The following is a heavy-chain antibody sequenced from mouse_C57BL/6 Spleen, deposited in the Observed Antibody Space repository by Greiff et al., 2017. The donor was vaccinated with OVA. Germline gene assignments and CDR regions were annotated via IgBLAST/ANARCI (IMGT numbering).Heavy chain of an antibody. CDR1: GYTFTSYW. J-gene: IGHJ4*01. CDR2: INPSNGGT. Sequence: VQLQQPGTELVKPGASVKLSCKASGYTFTSYWMHWVKQRPGQGLEWIGNINPSNGGTNYNEKFKSKATLTVDKSSSTAYMQLSSLTSEDSAVYYCARSSYGNYEDYYAMDYWGQGTSVTVSS. CDR3: ARSSYGNYEDYYAMDY. D-gene: IGHD2-1*01. V-gene: IGHV1-53*01.